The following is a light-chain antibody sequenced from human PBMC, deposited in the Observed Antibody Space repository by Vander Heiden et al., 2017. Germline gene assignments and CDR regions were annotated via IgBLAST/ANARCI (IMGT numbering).Light chain of an antibody. V-gene: IGKV3-20*01. CDR1: QNLSSSY. J-gene: IGKJ2*01. Sequence: EMVLTPSPRTLSVSPGDSATHSCRASQNLSSSYLAWYQQKPGQAPRLLIYGASSRATGIPDRFSGSGSGTDFTLTISRLEPEDFAVYYCQQYGSSPPYTFGQGTKLEI. CDR2: GAS. CDR3: QQYGSSPPYT.